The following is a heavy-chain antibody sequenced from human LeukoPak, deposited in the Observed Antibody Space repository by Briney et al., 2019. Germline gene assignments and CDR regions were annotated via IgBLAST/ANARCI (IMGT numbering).Heavy chain of an antibody. CDR1: GFSVRDFW. V-gene: IGHV3-7*01. D-gene: IGHD1-1*01. CDR3: VRGGWELDY. J-gene: IGHJ4*02. Sequence: SGGSLRLSCAASGFSVRDFWMAWVRQAPGKGLEWVAHIKEDRTADYYVDSVKGRFSISKDDGKNSLHLKMNSLRVEDTAVYYCVRGGWELDYWGQGTLVTVSS. CDR2: IKEDRTAD.